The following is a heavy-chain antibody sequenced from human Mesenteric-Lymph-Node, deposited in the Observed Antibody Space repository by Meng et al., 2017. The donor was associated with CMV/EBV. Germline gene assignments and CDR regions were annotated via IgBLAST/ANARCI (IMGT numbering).Heavy chain of an antibody. J-gene: IGHJ4*02. V-gene: IGHV7-4-1*02. D-gene: IGHD6-13*01. CDR3: ARLGDSSSWDFDY. Sequence: KASGYTFTSYAMNWVRQAPGQGLEWMGWINTNTGNPTYAQGFTGRFVVSLDTSVSTAYLQISSLKAEDTAVYYCARLGDSSSWDFDYGGQGTLVTVSS. CDR2: INTNTGNP. CDR1: GYTFTSYA.